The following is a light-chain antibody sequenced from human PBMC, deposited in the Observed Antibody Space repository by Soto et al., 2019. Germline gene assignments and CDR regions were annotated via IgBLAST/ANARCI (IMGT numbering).Light chain of an antibody. CDR3: QQSFSTPRT. CDR2: AAS. V-gene: IGKV1-39*01. CDR1: QSINSY. J-gene: IGKJ1*01. Sequence: DLQMTQSPSSQSASVGDRVTITCRASQSINSYLNWYQQKPGKAPKLLIYAASSLQSGVPSRFSGSGSETDFTLTITSLQPDDFATYYCQQSFSTPRTFDQGTRVDI.